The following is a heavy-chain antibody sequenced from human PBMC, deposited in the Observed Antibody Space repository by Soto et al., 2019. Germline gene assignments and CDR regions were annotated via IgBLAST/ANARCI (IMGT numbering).Heavy chain of an antibody. V-gene: IGHV4-34*01. Sequence: QVQLQQWGAGLLKPSETLSLTCAVYGGSFSGYYWSWIRQPPGKGLEWIGEINHSGSTNYNPSLKSRVTISADRSTXQFSLKLSSVTAAATAVYYCARGRLRQRSRDAFDIWGQGTMVTVSS. J-gene: IGHJ3*02. CDR2: INHSGST. CDR3: ARGRLRQRSRDAFDI. CDR1: GGSFSGYY. D-gene: IGHD3-16*01.